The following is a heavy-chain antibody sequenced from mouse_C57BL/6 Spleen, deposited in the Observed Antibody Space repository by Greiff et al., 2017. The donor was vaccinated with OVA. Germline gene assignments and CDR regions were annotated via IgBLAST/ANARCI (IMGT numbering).Heavy chain of an antibody. CDR1: GFTFSSYS. CDR3: ARDYYSTPAWFAC. V-gene: IGHV5-4*01. J-gene: IGHJ3*01. Sequence: EVQRVESGGGLVKPGGSLKLSCAASGFTFSSYSMSWVRQTPEKRLEWVATISDGGSYTYYPDNVTGRFTFTSDKAKYNLDLQMRQQKSGDTAMDYCARDYYSTPAWFACWGQGTLVTVSA. CDR2: ISDGGSYT. D-gene: IGHD1-1*01.